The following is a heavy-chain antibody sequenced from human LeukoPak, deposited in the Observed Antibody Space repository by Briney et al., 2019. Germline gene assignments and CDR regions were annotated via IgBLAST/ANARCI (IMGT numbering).Heavy chain of an antibody. CDR1: GGSISTYY. Sequence: SETLSLTCTVSGGSISTYYGSWIRRPPGRGLEGIGYIYNRGSTNHNPSLKSRVTISLDTSKNQFSLKLSSVTAADTAVYYCARDRGGTYSQFDSWGQGTLVTVSS. CDR3: ARDRGGTYSQFDS. D-gene: IGHD1-26*01. CDR2: IYNRGST. J-gene: IGHJ5*01. V-gene: IGHV4-59*01.